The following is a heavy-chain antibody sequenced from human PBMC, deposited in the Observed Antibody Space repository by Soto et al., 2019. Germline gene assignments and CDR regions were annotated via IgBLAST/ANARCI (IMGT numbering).Heavy chain of an antibody. V-gene: IGHV3-23*03. D-gene: IGHD3-22*01. Sequence: PWGSIRISCAASGLTVYTYAMAWVRQAPGKGLEWVSVIYSDGSTYYADSVKGRFTISRDNSKSTLYLQMNSLRAEDTAVYYCAKEYYYDSSGYYYWGQGTLVTVSS. J-gene: IGHJ4*02. CDR2: IYSDGST. CDR1: GLTVYTYA. CDR3: AKEYYYDSSGYYY.